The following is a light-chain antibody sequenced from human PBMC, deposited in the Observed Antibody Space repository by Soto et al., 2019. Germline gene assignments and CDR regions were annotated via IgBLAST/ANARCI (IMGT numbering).Light chain of an antibody. CDR2: GAS. Sequence: EIVLTQSPGTLSLSPGERATLPCRASQSITSNFLAWYQQKPGQAPRLLIYGASTRAAGVPDRFSGSGSGTDFTLTITRLEPEDFAVYYCQQYGRSPLMYTFGQGTKLGV. CDR1: QSITSNF. J-gene: IGKJ2*01. V-gene: IGKV3-20*01. CDR3: QQYGRSPLMYT.